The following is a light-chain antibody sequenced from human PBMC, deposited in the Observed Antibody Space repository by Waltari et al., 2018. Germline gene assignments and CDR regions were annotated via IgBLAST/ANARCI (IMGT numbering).Light chain of an antibody. J-gene: IGKJ2*01. Sequence: DIQMTQSPSSLSASVGDRVTITCRASQGINNDLAWYQQKPGETPKVLIYEASSLQSGTPSRFSGSGSWTDFTLTISRLQSEDFATYYCQHYYSSPHTFGQGTKVEVK. V-gene: IGKV1-NL1*01. CDR3: QHYYSSPHT. CDR2: EAS. CDR1: QGINND.